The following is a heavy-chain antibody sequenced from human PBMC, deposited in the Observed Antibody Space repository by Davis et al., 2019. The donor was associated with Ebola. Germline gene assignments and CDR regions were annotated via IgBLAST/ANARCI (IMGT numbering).Heavy chain of an antibody. D-gene: IGHD3-10*01. Sequence: AASVKVSCKTSGYSFTNYAVHWVRQAPGQGLEWMGWISGYNGNTNYAQNLQGRVTMTTDTSTSTAYMELRGLRSDDTAVYYCARAFITHLHYYYYGMDVWGKGTTVTVSS. CDR3: ARAFITHLHYYYYGMDV. CDR1: GYSFTNYA. V-gene: IGHV1-18*01. J-gene: IGHJ6*04. CDR2: ISGYNGNT.